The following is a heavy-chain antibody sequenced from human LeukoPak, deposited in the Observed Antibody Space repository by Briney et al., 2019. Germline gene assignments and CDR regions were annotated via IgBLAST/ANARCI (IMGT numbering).Heavy chain of an antibody. V-gene: IGHV3-30*02. D-gene: IGHD6-19*01. CDR1: GFTFSSYG. J-gene: IGHJ4*02. Sequence: GGSLRLSCAASGFTFSSYGMHWVRQAPGKGLEWVAFIRYDGSNKYYADSVKGRFTISRDNSKNTLYLQMNSLRAEDTAVYYCAKLSGGPGIAVAGTGYWGQGTLVTVSS. CDR3: AKLSGGPGIAVAGTGY. CDR2: IRYDGSNK.